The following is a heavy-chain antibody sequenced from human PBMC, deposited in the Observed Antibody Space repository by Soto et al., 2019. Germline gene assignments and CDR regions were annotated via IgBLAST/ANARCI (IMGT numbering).Heavy chain of an antibody. V-gene: IGHV4-59*02. Sequence: SETLSLTCSFSGDSVTSHYLTWIRQSPEKGLEWIGYMHYTGFSHYNPSLKSRLTITRDMSTSTAYMELNSLRSEDTAVYYFGRDDNNYGIYYYYYGMDVWGQGTTVTVSS. CDR2: MHYTGFS. J-gene: IGHJ6*02. D-gene: IGHD4-4*01. CDR1: GDSVTSHY. CDR3: GRDDNNYGIYYYYYGMDV.